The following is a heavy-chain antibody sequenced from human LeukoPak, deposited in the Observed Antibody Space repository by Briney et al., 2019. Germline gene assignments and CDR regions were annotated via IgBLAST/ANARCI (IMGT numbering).Heavy chain of an antibody. V-gene: IGHV3-48*02. CDR2: ISSSSSTI. CDR1: GFTFSSYS. Sequence: GGSLRLSCAASGFTFSSYSMNWVRQAPGEGLEWVSYISSSSSTIYYTDSVKGRFTISRDNAKNSLYLQMNSLRDEDTAVYYCARPTYGDYGMDVWGQGTTVTVSS. D-gene: IGHD4-17*01. CDR3: ARPTYGDYGMDV. J-gene: IGHJ6*02.